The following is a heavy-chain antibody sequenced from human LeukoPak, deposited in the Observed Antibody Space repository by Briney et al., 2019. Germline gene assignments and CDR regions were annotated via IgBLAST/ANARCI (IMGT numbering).Heavy chain of an antibody. CDR2: IWNDGSET. J-gene: IGHJ4*02. D-gene: IGHD6-13*01. Sequence: GGSLRLSCAASGFIFSNYGMHWVRQAPGKRLEWVAVIWNDGSETFHADSVKGRFRIAKDNSKNTLYLQMNSLRAEDTAVYFCARDMGRAWYGPPDYWGQGTLVTVSS. V-gene: IGHV3-33*01. CDR3: ARDMGRAWYGPPDY. CDR1: GFIFSNYG.